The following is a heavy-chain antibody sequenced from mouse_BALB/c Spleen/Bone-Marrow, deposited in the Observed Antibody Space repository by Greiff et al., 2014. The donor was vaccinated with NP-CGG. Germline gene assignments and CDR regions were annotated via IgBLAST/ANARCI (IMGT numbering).Heavy chain of an antibody. D-gene: IGHD2-4*01. Sequence: EVQLQQSGPELVKPGASMKISCKASGYSFTGYTMNWVKQSHGKNLEWIGLINPYNGGTRYNQKFTGKATLTVDNSSSTAYMEILSLTSEDSAVYYCARGPPLYYEYGFDYWGQGTTLTVSS. CDR1: GYSFTGYT. CDR3: ARGPPLYYEYGFDY. CDR2: INPYNGGT. V-gene: IGHV1-37*01. J-gene: IGHJ2*01.